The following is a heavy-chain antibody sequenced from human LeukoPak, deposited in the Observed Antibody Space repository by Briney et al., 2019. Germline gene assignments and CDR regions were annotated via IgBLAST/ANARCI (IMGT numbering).Heavy chain of an antibody. Sequence: GGSLRLSCAAPGFTFSGYWMSWVRQAPGKGLEWVANINQDGSEKYYVDSVKGRFTISRDNAKNSLFLQMGSLRVEDTAVYYCARESTAGYNSSWYGFRNWGQGTLVSVSS. V-gene: IGHV3-7*01. CDR1: GFTFSGYW. D-gene: IGHD6-13*01. CDR3: ARESTAGYNSSWYGFRN. J-gene: IGHJ1*01. CDR2: INQDGSEK.